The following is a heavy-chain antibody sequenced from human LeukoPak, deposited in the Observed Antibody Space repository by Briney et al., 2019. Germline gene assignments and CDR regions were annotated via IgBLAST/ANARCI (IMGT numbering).Heavy chain of an antibody. V-gene: IGHV1-2*06. Sequence: ASVKVSCKASGYTFTGYYMHWVRQAPGQGLEWMGRINPNSGGTNYAQKFQGRVTMTRDTSISTAYMELSRLRSDDTAVYYCARVKGRGVRGILWLVTSRPAAPDTYYYYGMDVWGQGTTVTVSS. D-gene: IGHD3-10*01. CDR1: GYTFTGYY. CDR2: INPNSGGT. J-gene: IGHJ6*02. CDR3: ARVKGRGVRGILWLVTSRPAAPDTYYYYGMDV.